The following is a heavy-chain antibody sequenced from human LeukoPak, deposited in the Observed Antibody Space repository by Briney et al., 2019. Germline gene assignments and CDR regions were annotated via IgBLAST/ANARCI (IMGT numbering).Heavy chain of an antibody. D-gene: IGHD3-3*01. CDR3: ARDRSGVVITH. V-gene: IGHV3-7*03. J-gene: IGHJ4*02. Sequence: GGSLRLSCAASGFTFSSYWMSWVRQAPGKGLEWVANIKQDGSEKSKNSLYLQMNSLRAEDTAVYYCARDRSGVVITHWGQGTLVTVSS. CDR2: IKQDGSEK. CDR1: GFTFSSYW.